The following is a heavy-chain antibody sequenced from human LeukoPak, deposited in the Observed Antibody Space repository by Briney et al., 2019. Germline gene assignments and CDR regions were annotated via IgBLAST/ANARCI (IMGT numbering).Heavy chain of an antibody. Sequence: GGSLRLSCAASGFTFSSYSMNWVRQAPGKGLEWVSSISSSSSYIYYADSVKGRFTIFRDNAKNSLYLQMNSLRAEDTAVYYCGRDPYYYDSSGYSAHWGQGTLVTVSS. D-gene: IGHD3-22*01. J-gene: IGHJ4*02. CDR3: GRDPYYYDSSGYSAH. CDR1: GFTFSSYS. CDR2: ISSSSSYI. V-gene: IGHV3-21*01.